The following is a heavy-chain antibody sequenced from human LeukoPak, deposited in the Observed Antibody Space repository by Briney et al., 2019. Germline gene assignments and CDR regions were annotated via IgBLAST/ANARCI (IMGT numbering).Heavy chain of an antibody. Sequence: SETLSLTCTVSGGSISSSNWWSWVRQPPGKGLEWIGEIYHSGSTNYNPSLKSRVTISVDKSKNQFSLKLSSVTAADTAVYYCARDPQGRTYYFDYWGQGTLVTVSS. V-gene: IGHV4-4*02. CDR2: IYHSGST. J-gene: IGHJ4*02. CDR3: ARDPQGRTYYFDY. CDR1: GGSISSSNW.